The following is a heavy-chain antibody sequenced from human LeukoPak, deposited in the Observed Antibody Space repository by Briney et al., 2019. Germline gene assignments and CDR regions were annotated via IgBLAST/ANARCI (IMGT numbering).Heavy chain of an antibody. V-gene: IGHV4-59*12. CDR2: IYYSGST. CDR1: GGSISSYY. D-gene: IGHD4-17*01. CDR3: ARVGYRDYDPEYFQH. J-gene: IGHJ1*01. Sequence: PSETLSLTCTVSGGSISSYYWSWIRQPPGKGLEWIGYIYYSGSTNYNPSLKSRVTISVDTSKNQFSLKLSSVTAADTAVYYCARVGYRDYDPEYFQHWGQGTLVTVSS.